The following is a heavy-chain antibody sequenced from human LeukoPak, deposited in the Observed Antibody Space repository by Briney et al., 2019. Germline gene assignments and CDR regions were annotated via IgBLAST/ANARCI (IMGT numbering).Heavy chain of an antibody. CDR2: IKQDGSEK. Sequence: AGGSLRLSCAASGFSLSGYWMSWVRQAPGKGLEWVANIKQDGSEKYYVDSVKGRFTISRDNARNSLYLQMSSLRAEDTAMYYCPRNPIMRDYDDYWGQGTLVTVSS. CDR3: PRNPIMRDYDDY. V-gene: IGHV3-7*01. D-gene: IGHD4-17*01. J-gene: IGHJ4*02. CDR1: GFSLSGYW.